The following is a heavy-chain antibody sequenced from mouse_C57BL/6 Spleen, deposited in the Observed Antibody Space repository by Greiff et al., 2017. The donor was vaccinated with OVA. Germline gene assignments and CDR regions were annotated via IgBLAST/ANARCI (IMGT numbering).Heavy chain of an antibody. CDR1: GYTFTGYW. J-gene: IGHJ2*01. D-gene: IGHD1-1*01. Sequence: VQLQQSGAELMKPGASVKLSCKATGYTFTGYWIEWVKQRPGQGLEWIGVINPGSGGTNYNEKFKGKATLTADKSSSTAYMQLSSLTSEDSAVYFCARRGYYYGSSYGYWGQGTTLTVSS. CDR3: ARRGYYYGSSYGY. CDR2: INPGSGGT. V-gene: IGHV1-54*01.